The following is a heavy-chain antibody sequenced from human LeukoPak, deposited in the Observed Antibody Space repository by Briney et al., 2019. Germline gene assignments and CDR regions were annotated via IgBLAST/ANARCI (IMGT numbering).Heavy chain of an antibody. Sequence: PGGSLRLSCAASGFTFSNYTMNWVRQAPGKGLEWVSHISRGGTTIYYADSVKGRFTTSRDNAKNSLYLQMNSLRAEDTGVYYCAAAGDNWGQGTLVTVSS. CDR1: GFTFSNYT. J-gene: IGHJ4*02. CDR3: AAAGDN. V-gene: IGHV3-48*01. D-gene: IGHD3-10*01. CDR2: ISRGGTTI.